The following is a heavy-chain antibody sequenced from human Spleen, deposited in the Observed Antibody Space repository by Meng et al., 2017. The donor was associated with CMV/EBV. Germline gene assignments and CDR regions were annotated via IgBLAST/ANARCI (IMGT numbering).Heavy chain of an antibody. V-gene: IGHV3-49*04. CDR1: GFTFGDYA. CDR2: IRSKAYGGTT. J-gene: IGHJ4*02. D-gene: IGHD3-3*01. CDR3: TRTYYDFWSGYFDDYFDY. Sequence: GESLKISCTASGFTFGDYAMSWVRQAPGKGLEWVGFIRSKAYGGTTEYAASVKGRFTISRDDSKSIAYLQMNSLKTEDTAVYYCTRTYYDFWSGYFDDYFDYWGQGTLVTVSS.